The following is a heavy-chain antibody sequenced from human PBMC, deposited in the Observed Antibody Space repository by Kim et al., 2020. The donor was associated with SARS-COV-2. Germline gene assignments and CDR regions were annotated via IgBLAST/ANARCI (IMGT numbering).Heavy chain of an antibody. D-gene: IGHD2-21*02. CDR1: GFTFSNYA. Sequence: GGSLRLSCTASGFTFSNYAMSWFRQAPGKGLEWVAVIRSDGCSGYSEDSATGRFSFTREKSKSTRIPYMHSLRLEDKAAAYCASTSTCCDRDSYVVFFDP. V-gene: IGHV3-23*03. J-gene: IGHJ5*02. CDR2: IRSDGCSG. CDR3: ASTSTCCDRDSYVVFFDP.